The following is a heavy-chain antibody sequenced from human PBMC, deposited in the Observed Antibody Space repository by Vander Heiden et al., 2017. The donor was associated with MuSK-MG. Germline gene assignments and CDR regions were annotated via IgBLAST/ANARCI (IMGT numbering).Heavy chain of an antibody. Sequence: EVQLLESGGGLVQPGGSLRLSCAASGFTFSSYAMSWVRQAPGKGLEWVSAISGSGGSTYYADSVKGRFTISRDNSKNTLYLQMNSLRAEDTAVYYCAKDLGNYYGSGSYYVRWPMAFDIWGQGTMVTVSS. CDR1: GFTFSSYA. D-gene: IGHD3-10*01. V-gene: IGHV3-23*01. J-gene: IGHJ3*02. CDR3: AKDLGNYYGSGSYYVRWPMAFDI. CDR2: ISGSGGST.